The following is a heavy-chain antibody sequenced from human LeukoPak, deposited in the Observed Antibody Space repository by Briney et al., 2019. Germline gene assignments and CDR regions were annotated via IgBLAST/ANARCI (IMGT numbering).Heavy chain of an antibody. CDR2: ISGSGGST. J-gene: IGHJ5*02. D-gene: IGHD6-13*01. Sequence: GGSVRLSCAASGFSFSSYAMSWVRQAPGKGLEWVSAISGSGGSTYYADSVKGRFTISRDNSKNTLYLQMNSLRAEDTAVYYCAKDSSSWYGFNWFDPWGQGTLVPVSS. V-gene: IGHV3-23*01. CDR3: AKDSSSWYGFNWFDP. CDR1: GFSFSSYA.